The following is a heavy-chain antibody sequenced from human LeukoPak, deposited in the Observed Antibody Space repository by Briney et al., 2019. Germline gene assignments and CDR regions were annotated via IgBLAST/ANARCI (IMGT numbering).Heavy chain of an antibody. CDR1: GGSFSGYY. Sequence: SETLSLTCAVYGGSFSGYYWSWIRQPPGKGLEWIGEINHSGSTNYNPSLKSRVTISVDTSKNQFSLKLSSVTAADTAVYYCARLHYGGNYGYYYYYMDVWGKGTTVTISS. CDR2: INHSGST. J-gene: IGHJ6*03. CDR3: ARLHYGGNYGYYYYYMDV. V-gene: IGHV4-34*01. D-gene: IGHD4-23*01.